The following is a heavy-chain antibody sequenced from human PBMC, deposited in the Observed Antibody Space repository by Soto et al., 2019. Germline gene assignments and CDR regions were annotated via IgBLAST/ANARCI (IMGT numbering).Heavy chain of an antibody. CDR1: GGSISSKSYS. D-gene: IGHD2-15*01. Sequence: SETLSLTCSVSGGSISSKSYSWGWIRQPPGKGLEWIGTFYYSENTYYNPSLKSRVTISVDTSKNQFSLKLSSVTAAATAVYYCAKLAGYCSGNSCHGDYAMDVWGQGTTVTVSS. CDR2: FYYSENT. J-gene: IGHJ6*02. CDR3: AKLAGYCSGNSCHGDYAMDV. V-gene: IGHV4-39*01.